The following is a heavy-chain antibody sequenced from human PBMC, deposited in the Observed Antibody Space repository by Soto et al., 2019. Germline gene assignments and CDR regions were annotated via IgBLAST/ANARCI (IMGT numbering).Heavy chain of an antibody. J-gene: IGHJ4*02. CDR1: GGSFRGYY. Sequence: PSETQSLTCAVYGGSFRGYYWSWIRQPPGKGLEWIGEINHSGSTNYNPSLKSRVTISVDTSKNQFSLKLSSVTAADTAVYYCARGGGPPGLYEYYFDYWGQGTLVTVSS. V-gene: IGHV4-34*01. CDR2: INHSGST. CDR3: ARGGGPPGLYEYYFDY. D-gene: IGHD3-16*01.